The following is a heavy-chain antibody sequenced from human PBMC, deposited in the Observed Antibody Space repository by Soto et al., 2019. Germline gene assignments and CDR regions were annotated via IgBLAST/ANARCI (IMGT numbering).Heavy chain of an antibody. CDR1: GGSISSYY. J-gene: IGHJ5*02. D-gene: IGHD6-13*01. Sequence: TLSLTCTVSGGSISSYYWNWIRQSPGEGLEWIGYAHNGYAHNGAYTSYNPSLKSRVTTSIDTSKNQFSLKLSSVTAADTAVYYCAREAGIAAAGTGMRFDPWGQGTLVTVSS. V-gene: IGHV4-59*12. CDR3: AREAGIAAAGTGMRFDP. CDR2: AHNGAYT.